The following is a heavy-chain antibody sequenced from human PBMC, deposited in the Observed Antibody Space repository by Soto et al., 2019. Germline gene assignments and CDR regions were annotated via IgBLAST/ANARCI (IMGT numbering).Heavy chain of an antibody. D-gene: IGHD3-22*01. V-gene: IGHV4-59*02. CDR3: ARDQADYDSSGLYLDY. Sequence: SELLSLSGTVLGDYDSNFCWSWTRQPPGKGLESIGYVYSSENNKYNPCLQSRVTISVDKSKNQFSRKLNSVTAADTAVYYFARDQADYDSSGLYLDYWGQGTLVTVSS. J-gene: IGHJ4*02. CDR1: GDYDSNFC. CDR2: VYSSENN.